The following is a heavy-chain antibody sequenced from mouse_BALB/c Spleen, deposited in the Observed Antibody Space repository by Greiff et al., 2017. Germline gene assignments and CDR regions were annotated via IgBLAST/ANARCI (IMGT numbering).Heavy chain of an antibody. J-gene: IGHJ4*01. V-gene: IGHV1-54*01. CDR1: GYAFTNYL. D-gene: IGHD2-1*01. CDR2: INPGSGGT. Sequence: QVQLKQSGAELVRPGTSVKVSCKASGYAFTNYLIEWVKQRPGQGLEWIGVINPGSGGTNYNEKFKGKATLTADKSSSTAYMQLSSLTSDDSAVYFCAREGTYYGNPYAMDYWGQGTSVTVSS. CDR3: AREGTYYGNPYAMDY.